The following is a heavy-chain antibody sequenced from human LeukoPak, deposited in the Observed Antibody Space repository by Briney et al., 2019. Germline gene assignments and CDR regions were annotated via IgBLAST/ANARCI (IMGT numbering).Heavy chain of an antibody. CDR1: GFTFGSYA. CDR2: ISGSGGST. Sequence: GGSLRLSCAASGFTFGSYAMSWVRQAPGKGLEWVSGISGSGGSTYYADSVKGRFTISRDNSRNTLYLQMNSPRAEDTAVYYCAILPGYSSGWYEVNYWGQGTLVTVSS. CDR3: AILPGYSSGWYEVNY. J-gene: IGHJ4*02. D-gene: IGHD6-13*01. V-gene: IGHV3-23*01.